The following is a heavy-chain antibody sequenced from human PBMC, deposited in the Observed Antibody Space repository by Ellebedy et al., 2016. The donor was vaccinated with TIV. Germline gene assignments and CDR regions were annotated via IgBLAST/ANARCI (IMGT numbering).Heavy chain of an antibody. CDR1: GFTFSSYA. V-gene: IGHV3-64D*06. D-gene: IGHD6-19*01. CDR3: AIFTPIYSSGWYYFDY. J-gene: IGHJ4*02. Sequence: GESLKISCAASGFTFSSYAVHWVRQAPGKGLEYVSAISPNGGVTHYADSVRDRFTISRDNSNNTLYLQMSSLRAEDTAVYYCAIFTPIYSSGWYYFDYWGQGALVSVSS. CDR2: ISPNGGVT.